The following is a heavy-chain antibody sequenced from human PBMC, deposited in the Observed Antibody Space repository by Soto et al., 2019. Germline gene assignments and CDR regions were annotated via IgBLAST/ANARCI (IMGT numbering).Heavy chain of an antibody. Sequence: SETLSLTCTVSGVSITNNYWSWIRQPPGKGLEWIGYVYNIGNTNYNPSLKSRVTISEDTSKSQFSLEVNSMTAADTAVHYCARYRREAAAGYTLDYWGQGILVTVSS. CDR3: ARYRREAAAGYTLDY. V-gene: IGHV4-59*13. D-gene: IGHD6-13*01. CDR1: GVSITNNY. CDR2: VYNIGNT. J-gene: IGHJ4*02.